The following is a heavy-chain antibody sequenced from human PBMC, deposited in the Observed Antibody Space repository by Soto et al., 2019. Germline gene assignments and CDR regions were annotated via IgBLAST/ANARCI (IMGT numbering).Heavy chain of an antibody. CDR2: MSHDGSST. CDR1: GFLFNTYA. Sequence: QVQLVDSGGGVVQPGRSLRLSCTTSGFLFNTYAMHWVRQAPGKGLEWVAVMSHDGSSTYYADSVKGRFTISRDNSKNTLYLQMNSLRTEDTAVYYCARPGSGYYVLTGHYFYYYHAMDVWGQGTTVTVSS. J-gene: IGHJ6*02. D-gene: IGHD3-9*01. CDR3: ARPGSGYYVLTGHYFYYYHAMDV. V-gene: IGHV3-30-3*01.